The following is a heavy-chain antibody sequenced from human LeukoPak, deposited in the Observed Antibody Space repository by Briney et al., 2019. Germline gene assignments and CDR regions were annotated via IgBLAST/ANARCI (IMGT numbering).Heavy chain of an antibody. CDR1: GFTFSGFW. Sequence: PGGSLSLSCAVSGFTFSGFWMSWSRQAPGKGLEWVASINSDGSEGYYADVVKGRFTISRDNAKNSLYLQINSLRAEDTAVYCCARSSYSSSSSVWGQGTMVTVSS. V-gene: IGHV3-7*03. CDR2: INSDGSEG. J-gene: IGHJ3*01. D-gene: IGHD6-6*01. CDR3: ARSSYSSSSSV.